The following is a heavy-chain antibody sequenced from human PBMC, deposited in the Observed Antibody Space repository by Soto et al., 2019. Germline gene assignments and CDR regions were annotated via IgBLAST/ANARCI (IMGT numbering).Heavy chain of an antibody. CDR1: GYAFTSYG. CDR2: INTYNSDT. V-gene: IGHV1-18*04. CDR3: VRDERDSCRGGNCFSFDY. J-gene: IGHJ4*02. Sequence: QVHLVQSGAEVKKPGASVKVSYKASGYAFTSYGMSWVRQAPGQGLEWMGWINTYNSDTNSAPRLQGRITMTTDTSTSTAYMELRSLTSDDTAVYYCVRDERDSCRGGNCFSFDYWGQGNLVSVSS. D-gene: IGHD2-15*01.